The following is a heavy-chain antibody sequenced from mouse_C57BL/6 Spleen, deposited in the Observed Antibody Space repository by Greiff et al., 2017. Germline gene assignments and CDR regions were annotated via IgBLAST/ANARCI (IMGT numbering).Heavy chain of an antibody. CDR1: GFTFSDYY. Sequence: EVQLVESEGGLVQPGSSMKLSCTASGFTFSDYYMAWVRQVPEKGLEWVANINYDGSSTYYLDSLKSRFIISRDNAKNILYLQMSSLKSEDTATYYCARDQRVYFDVWGTGTTVTVSS. CDR2: INYDGSST. V-gene: IGHV5-16*01. J-gene: IGHJ1*03. CDR3: ARDQRVYFDV.